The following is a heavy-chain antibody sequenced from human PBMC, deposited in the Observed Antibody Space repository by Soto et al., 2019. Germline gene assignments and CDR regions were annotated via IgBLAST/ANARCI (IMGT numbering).Heavy chain of an antibody. CDR3: ARSIRFLEWLSESYYYYMDV. CDR2: INAGNGNT. Sequence: GASVKVSCKASGYTFTSYAMHCVRQAPGQRLEWMGWINAGNGNTKYSQKFQGRVTITRDTSASTAYMELSSLRSEDTAVYYCARSIRFLEWLSESYYYYMDVWGKGTTVTVSS. V-gene: IGHV1-3*01. CDR1: GYTFTSYA. J-gene: IGHJ6*03. D-gene: IGHD3-3*01.